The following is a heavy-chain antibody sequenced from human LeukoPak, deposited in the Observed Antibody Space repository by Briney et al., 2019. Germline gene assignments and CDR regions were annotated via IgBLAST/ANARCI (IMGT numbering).Heavy chain of an antibody. D-gene: IGHD1-26*01. Sequence: SETLSLTCAVYGGSFSGYYWNWIRQPPGKGLEWIGEINHSGSTYYNPSLKSRVTLSVDTSKNQFSLRLSSVTAADTAVYYCATYYYTGTYSYFDYWGQGTLVTVSS. CDR2: INHSGST. CDR3: ATYYYTGTYSYFDY. V-gene: IGHV4-34*01. J-gene: IGHJ4*02. CDR1: GGSFSGYY.